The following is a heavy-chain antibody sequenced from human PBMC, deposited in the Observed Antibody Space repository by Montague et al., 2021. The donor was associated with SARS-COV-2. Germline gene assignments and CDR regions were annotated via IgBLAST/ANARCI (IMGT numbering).Heavy chain of an antibody. V-gene: IGHV4-59*01. CDR3: AREYRIELWQTNWYFGL. CDR2: IYHSGNT. CDR1: GGSISGYY. Sequence: SETLSLTCSVSGGSISGYYWSWIRQPPGKGLEWIGYIYHSGNTKYNPSLKSRVSISVDTSKNQFSLRLGSVTAADTAVYYCAREYRIELWQTNWYFGLWGRGTLVTVSS. J-gene: IGHJ2*01. D-gene: IGHD3-16*01.